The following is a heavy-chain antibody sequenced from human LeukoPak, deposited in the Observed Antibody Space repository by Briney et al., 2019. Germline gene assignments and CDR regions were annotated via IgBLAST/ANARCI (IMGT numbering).Heavy chain of an antibody. Sequence: SVKVSCKASGGTFSSYAISWVRQAPGQGLEWMGGIIPIFGTANYAQKFQGRVTITADESTSIAYMELSSLRAEDTAVYYCAKDYSIAVRDAFDIWGQGTMVTVSS. V-gene: IGHV1-69*01. D-gene: IGHD2-21*01. CDR3: AKDYSIAVRDAFDI. CDR2: IIPIFGTA. CDR1: GGTFSSYA. J-gene: IGHJ3*02.